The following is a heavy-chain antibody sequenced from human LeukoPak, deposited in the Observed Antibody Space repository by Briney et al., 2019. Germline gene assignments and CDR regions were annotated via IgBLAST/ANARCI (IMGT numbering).Heavy chain of an antibody. D-gene: IGHD2-21*02. Sequence: GGSLRLSCVASGFTFTTSWMSWVRQTPGKGLEWVANIKPDGGVKHYVDSVKGRFTISRDNAGSSLYLQMSSLGGDDTALYYCARGVWSSLNAFDIWGQGTMVTVSS. V-gene: IGHV3-7*01. CDR3: ARGVWSSLNAFDI. J-gene: IGHJ3*02. CDR2: IKPDGGVK. CDR1: GFTFTTSW.